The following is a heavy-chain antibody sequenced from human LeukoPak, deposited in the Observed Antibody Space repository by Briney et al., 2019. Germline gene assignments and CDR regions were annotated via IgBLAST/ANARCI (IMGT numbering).Heavy chain of an antibody. Sequence: GGSLRLSCAASGFTFSSYFISWVRQAPGKGLEWVSLISGGDGSPYYADSVKGRFTISRDNSKNTLYLQMNSLRAEDTAVYYCAKEPRYCGGDCFSLLDCWGQGTLVTVSS. D-gene: IGHD2-21*02. CDR1: GFTFSSYF. J-gene: IGHJ4*02. CDR3: AKEPRYCGGDCFSLLDC. CDR2: ISGGDGSP. V-gene: IGHV3-23*01.